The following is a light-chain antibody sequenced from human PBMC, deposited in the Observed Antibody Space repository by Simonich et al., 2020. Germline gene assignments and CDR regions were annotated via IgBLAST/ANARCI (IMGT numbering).Light chain of an antibody. CDR2: DAS. CDR1: QSVSSY. V-gene: IGKV3-11*01. J-gene: IGKJ5*01. CDR3: QQRSNWPPIT. Sequence: EIVLTQSPATLSLSPGERATLSCRASQSVSSYLAWYQQKPRQAPRLLIYDASTRATGFPARFIGSGSGTDFTLTISSLEPEDFAVYYCQQRSNWPPITFGQGTRLEIK.